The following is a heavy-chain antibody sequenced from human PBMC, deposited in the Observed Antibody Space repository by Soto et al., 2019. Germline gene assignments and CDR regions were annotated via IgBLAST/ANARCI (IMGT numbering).Heavy chain of an antibody. CDR1: GFDASVNY. CDR2: INNAYNT. Sequence: EVQLVESGGTLVQPGGSLRLSCAASGFDASVNYMTWVRQAPGKGLEWVSAINNAYNTFYADSVKGRFSISRDNSKNTLYFQMNSLRVEDTAMYYCVRENYYYGMDVWGQGTAVIVSS. J-gene: IGHJ6*02. V-gene: IGHV3-66*01. CDR3: VRENYYYGMDV.